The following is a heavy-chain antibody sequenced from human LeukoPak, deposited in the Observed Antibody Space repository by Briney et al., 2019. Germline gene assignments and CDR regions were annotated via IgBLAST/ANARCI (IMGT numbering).Heavy chain of an antibody. J-gene: IGHJ5*02. CDR2: IYYSGST. V-gene: IGHV4-59*01. CDR3: AGGPYDYGRGYYIS. CDR1: GGSISSYY. Sequence: SETLSLTCTVSGGSISSYYWSWIRQPPGKGLEWIGYIYYSGSTNYNPSLKSGVTISFDTSNNQLSLMLSDLTAADTAAYYCAGGPYDYGRGYYISWGQGTLVTPSS. D-gene: IGHD3-3*01.